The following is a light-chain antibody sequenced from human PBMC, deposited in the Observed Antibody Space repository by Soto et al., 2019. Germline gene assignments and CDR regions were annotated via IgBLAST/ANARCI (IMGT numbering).Light chain of an antibody. CDR1: SSDVGGYNH. CDR2: EVT. V-gene: IGLV2-14*01. Sequence: QSALTQPASVSGSPGQSITISCTGTSSDVGGYNHVSWYQHHPGKAPKRIIYEVTKRPPGVSNRFSGSKSGDTASLTISGLQAEDEADYYCSSHTASTTRIFGTGTKLTVL. CDR3: SSHTASTTRI. J-gene: IGLJ1*01.